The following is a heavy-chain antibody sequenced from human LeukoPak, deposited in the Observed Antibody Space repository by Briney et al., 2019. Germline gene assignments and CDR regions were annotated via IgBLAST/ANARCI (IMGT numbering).Heavy chain of an antibody. J-gene: IGHJ4*02. CDR2: IIPILGIA. CDR3: ARGSIVGATTNFDY. D-gene: IGHD1-26*01. Sequence: ASVKVSYKASGGTFSSYAISWVRQAPGQGLEWMGRIIPILGIANYAQKFQGRVTITADKSTSTAYMGLSSLRSEDTAVYYCARGSIVGATTNFDYWGQGTLVTVSS. CDR1: GGTFSSYA. V-gene: IGHV1-69*04.